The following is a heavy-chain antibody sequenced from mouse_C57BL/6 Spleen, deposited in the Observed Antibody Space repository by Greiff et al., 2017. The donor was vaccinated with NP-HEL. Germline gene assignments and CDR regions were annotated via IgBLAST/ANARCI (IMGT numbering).Heavy chain of an antibody. V-gene: IGHV1-82*01. CDR3: ARTVAFDY. CDR2: IYPGDGDT. D-gene: IGHD1-1*01. J-gene: IGHJ2*01. CDR1: GYAFSSSW. Sequence: VQLQHSGPELVKPGASVKISCKASGYAFSSSWMNWVKQRPGKGLEWIGRIYPGDGDTNYNGKFKGKATLTADKSSSTAYMQLSSLTSEDSAVYFCARTVAFDYWGQGTTLTVSS.